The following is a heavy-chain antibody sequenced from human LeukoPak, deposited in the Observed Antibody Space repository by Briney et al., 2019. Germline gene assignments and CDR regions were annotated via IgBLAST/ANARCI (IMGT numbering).Heavy chain of an antibody. Sequence: GGSLRLSCAASGFSFSTSWMHWVRQAPGKGLEWVASIKQDGSEKYYVESMKGRFTISRDNAKNSLYLQMNSLRDEDTAIYYCARLFGSHDYWGQGTLVPVTS. D-gene: IGHD1-26*01. CDR1: GFSFSTSW. J-gene: IGHJ4*02. CDR2: IKQDGSEK. CDR3: ARLFGSHDY. V-gene: IGHV3-7*01.